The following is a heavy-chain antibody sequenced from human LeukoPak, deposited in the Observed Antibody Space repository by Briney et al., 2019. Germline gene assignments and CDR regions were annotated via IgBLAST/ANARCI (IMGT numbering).Heavy chain of an antibody. D-gene: IGHD6-19*01. J-gene: IGHJ4*02. Sequence: GGSLRLSCAASGFTFSSYAMHWVRQAPGKGLEWVAVISYDGSNKYYADSVKGRFTISRDNSKNTLYLQMNSLRAEDTAVYYCAKDSEYSSGWSLGFDYWGQGTLVTVSS. CDR1: GFTFSSYA. V-gene: IGHV3-30-3*02. CDR2: ISYDGSNK. CDR3: AKDSEYSSGWSLGFDY.